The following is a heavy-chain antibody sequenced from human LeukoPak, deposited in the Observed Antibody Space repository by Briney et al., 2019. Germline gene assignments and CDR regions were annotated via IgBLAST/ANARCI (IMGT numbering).Heavy chain of an antibody. CDR2: ISAYNGDT. CDR3: ARALYHTFDY. CDR1: GYTFATYG. Sequence: VASVKVSCKASGYTFATYGISWVRQAPGQGLEWMGWISAYNGDTNYAQKFQGRVTMTTDTSTNTAYMELRSLRSDDTAVYYCARALYHTFDYWGQGTLVTVSS. V-gene: IGHV1-18*01. D-gene: IGHD2-2*01. J-gene: IGHJ4*02.